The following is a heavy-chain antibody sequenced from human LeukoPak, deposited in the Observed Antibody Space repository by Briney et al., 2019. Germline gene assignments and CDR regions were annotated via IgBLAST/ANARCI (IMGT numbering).Heavy chain of an antibody. J-gene: IGHJ4*02. CDR2: IYPRDGST. CDR1: GYSFTSNY. V-gene: IGHV1-46*01. Sequence: ASVKISCKASGYSFTSNYIHWVRQAPGQGLEWMGMIYPRDGSTSYAQKFQGRVTVTRDTSTSTVHMELSGLRSEDTAVYYCARDQEAFDYWGQGTLVTVSS. CDR3: ARDQEAFDY.